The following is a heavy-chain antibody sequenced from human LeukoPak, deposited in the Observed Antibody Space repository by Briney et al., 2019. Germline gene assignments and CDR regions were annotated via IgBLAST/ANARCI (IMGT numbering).Heavy chain of an antibody. J-gene: IGHJ4*02. V-gene: IGHV3-23*01. CDR2: IDISGGST. Sequence: GGSLRLSCAASGFGFSSHAMCLVRQAPGKGLEWVSSIDISGGSTYYADSVQGRFTISRDNSKNTLYLQMNSLRAEDTALYYCANEVRPNDYWGQGTLVTVSS. CDR1: GFGFSSHA. D-gene: IGHD1-1*01. CDR3: ANEVRPNDY.